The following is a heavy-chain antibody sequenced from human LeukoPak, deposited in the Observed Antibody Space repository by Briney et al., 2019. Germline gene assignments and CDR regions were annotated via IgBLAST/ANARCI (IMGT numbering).Heavy chain of an antibody. D-gene: IGHD2-21*02. CDR3: ARRGDCGGDCYSLNY. Sequence: ASVKVSRKASGYTFTGYYMHWVRQAPGQGLEWMGIINPSGGSTSYAQKFQGRVTMTRDMSTSTVYMELSSLRSEDTAVYYCARRGDCGGDCYSLNYWGQGTLVTVSS. J-gene: IGHJ4*02. CDR2: INPSGGST. V-gene: IGHV1-46*01. CDR1: GYTFTGYY.